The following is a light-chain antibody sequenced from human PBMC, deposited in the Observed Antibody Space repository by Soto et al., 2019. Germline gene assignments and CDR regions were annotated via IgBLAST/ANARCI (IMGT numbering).Light chain of an antibody. J-gene: IGKJ2*01. CDR1: QSVSSN. V-gene: IGKV3-15*01. CDR3: QQYHNWPPKYT. Sequence: EIVMTQSPATLSLSPGERATLSCRASQSVSSNLAWYQQKPGQAPRLLIYGASTRATGIPARFSGSGSGTEFTPTISSLQSEDFAVYYCQQYHNWPPKYTFGQGTKLEIK. CDR2: GAS.